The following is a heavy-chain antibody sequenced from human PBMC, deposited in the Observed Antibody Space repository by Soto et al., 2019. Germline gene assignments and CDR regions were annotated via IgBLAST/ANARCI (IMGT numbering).Heavy chain of an antibody. D-gene: IGHD1-26*01. V-gene: IGHV4-34*01. CDR3: ARSPLKSGPLGAIGYYGMDV. CDR2: INHIGST. CDR1: GGSVSGYY. J-gene: IGHJ6*02. Sequence: PSETLALTCAVYGGSVSGYYWSWIRQPPGKGLEWIGEINHIGSTNYNPSRKSRVTISVDTSKNQFSLKLSSVTAADTAVYYCARSPLKSGPLGAIGYYGMDVWGQGTTVPVSS.